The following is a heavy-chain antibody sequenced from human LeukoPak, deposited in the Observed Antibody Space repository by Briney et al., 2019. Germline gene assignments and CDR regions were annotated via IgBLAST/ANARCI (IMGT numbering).Heavy chain of an antibody. J-gene: IGHJ4*02. CDR2: IITIFGTA. CDR1: GGTFSGYA. Sequence: ASVKVSCKASGGTFSGYAISWVRQAPGQGVEWMGGIITIFGTANYAQNFQGRVTITTDESTSTHYMELSSLRPEDTAVYYRARDEVDYYDSSGYYYGGGFDYWGQGTLVTVSS. CDR3: ARDEVDYYDSSGYYYGGGFDY. D-gene: IGHD3-22*01. V-gene: IGHV1-69*05.